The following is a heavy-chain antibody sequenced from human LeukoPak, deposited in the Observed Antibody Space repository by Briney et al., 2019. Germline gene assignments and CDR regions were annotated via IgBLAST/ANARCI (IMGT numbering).Heavy chain of an antibody. CDR2: IKQDGGEK. D-gene: IGHD3-22*01. CDR3: ASPLLDYYDSSGYYSQIDY. Sequence: GGSLRLSCAASGFTFSSYWMSWVRQAPGKGLEWVADIKQDGGEKYYVDSVKGRFTISRDNAKNSLYLQMNSLRAEDTAVYYCASPLLDYYDSSGYYSQIDYWGRGTLVTVSS. V-gene: IGHV3-7*01. J-gene: IGHJ4*02. CDR1: GFTFSSYW.